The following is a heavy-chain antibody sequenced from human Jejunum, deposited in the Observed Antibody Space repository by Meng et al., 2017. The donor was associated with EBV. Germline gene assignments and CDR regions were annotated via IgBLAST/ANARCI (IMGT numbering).Heavy chain of an antibody. Sequence: QAQLAQSGAEVKKPGASVTVSCKASGYTFTRHWMHWVRQAPGQGLEWMGVINPSEGRTVFAQKLQGRVTMTGDTSTNTVYMELGSLRSEDTAVYYCARDHSREDLAWWFDPWGQGVLVTVSS. J-gene: IGHJ5*02. CDR2: INPSEGRT. V-gene: IGHV1-46*01. D-gene: IGHD1-26*01. CDR3: ARDHSREDLAWWFDP. CDR1: GYTFTRHW.